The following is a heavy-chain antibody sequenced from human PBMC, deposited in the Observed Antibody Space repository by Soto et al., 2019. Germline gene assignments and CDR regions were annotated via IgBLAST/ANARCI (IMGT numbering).Heavy chain of an antibody. V-gene: IGHV6-1*01. CDR2: TYYRSKWYN. Sequence: PSQTLSLTCAISGDSVSSNSAAWNWIRQSPSRGLEWLGRTYYRSKWYNDYAVSVKSRITINPDTSKNQFSPQLNSVTPEDTAVYYCARGGTGATIQDDAVRFDYWGQGTLVTVSS. CDR1: GDSVSSNSAA. D-gene: IGHD1-1*01. J-gene: IGHJ4*02. CDR3: ARGGTGATIQDDAVRFDY.